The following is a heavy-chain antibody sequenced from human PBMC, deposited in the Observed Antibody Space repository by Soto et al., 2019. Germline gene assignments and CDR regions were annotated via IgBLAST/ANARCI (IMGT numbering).Heavy chain of an antibody. CDR3: AKARVAATPRWFDP. CDR1: GFTFSSYG. J-gene: IGHJ5*02. V-gene: IGHV3-30*18. Sequence: QVQLVESGGGVVQPGRSLRLSCAASGFTFSSYGMHWVRQAPGKGLEWVAVISYDGSNKYYADSVKGRFTISRDNSKNTQHLEMNSLRAEDTAVYYCAKARVAATPRWFDPWGQGTLVTVS. CDR2: ISYDGSNK. D-gene: IGHD1-26*01.